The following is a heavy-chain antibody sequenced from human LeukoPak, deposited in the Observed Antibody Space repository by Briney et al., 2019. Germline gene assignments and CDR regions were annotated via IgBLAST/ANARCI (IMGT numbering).Heavy chain of an antibody. CDR2: INPNSGGT. J-gene: IGHJ5*02. V-gene: IGHV1-2*02. CDR1: GFTFTGYY. D-gene: IGHD3-10*01. Sequence: ASVKVSCKASGFTFTGYYMHWVRQAPGQGLEWMGWINPNSGGTNYAQKFQGRVTMTRDTSISTAYMELSRLRSDDTAVYYCARGVVRGVRNWFDPWGQGTLVTVSS. CDR3: ARGVVRGVRNWFDP.